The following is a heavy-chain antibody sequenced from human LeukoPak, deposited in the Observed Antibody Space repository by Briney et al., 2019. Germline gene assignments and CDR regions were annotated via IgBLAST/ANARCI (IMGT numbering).Heavy chain of an antibody. CDR3: ARAYYFDTTGHDSDALDI. V-gene: IGHV3-33*01. CDR1: GFNFRNYD. Sequence: HGRTLRLSCAASGFNFRNYDVHWVRQAPGKGLEGVASIRSDANNKYYADSVKGRFTISRDNAKNTLFLQRNSLRAEDTAVYYCARAYYFDTTGHDSDALDIWGRGTMVTVSS. J-gene: IGHJ3*02. CDR2: IRSDANNK. D-gene: IGHD3-22*01.